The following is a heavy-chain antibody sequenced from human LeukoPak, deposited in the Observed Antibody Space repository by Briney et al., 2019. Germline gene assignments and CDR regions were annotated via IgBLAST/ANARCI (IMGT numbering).Heavy chain of an antibody. V-gene: IGHV3-30*02. Sequence: GGSLRLSCAASGFTFSDYGMHWVRQAPGKGLEWVAFIRFDGSKRYHADSVKGRFTISRDNFKNTLYLQMSSLSAEDTAVYYCAKYRTPFKGYRMPYDHFDYWGQGTLVTVSS. CDR3: AKYRTPFKGYRMPYDHFDY. J-gene: IGHJ4*02. D-gene: IGHD5-18*01. CDR1: GFTFSDYG. CDR2: IRFDGSKR.